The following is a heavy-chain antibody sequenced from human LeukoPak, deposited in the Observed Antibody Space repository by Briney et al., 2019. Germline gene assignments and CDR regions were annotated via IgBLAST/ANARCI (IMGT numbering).Heavy chain of an antibody. V-gene: IGHV4-34*01. CDR1: GGSFSGYY. D-gene: IGHD2-21*02. CDR2: INHSGST. CDR3: AREARHIVVVTASDAFDI. J-gene: IGHJ3*02. Sequence: SETLSLTCAVYGGSFSGYYWSWIRQPPGKGLEWIGEINHSGSTNCNPSLKSRVTISVDTSKNQFSLKLSSVTAADTAVYYCAREARHIVVVTASDAFDIWGQGTMVTVSS.